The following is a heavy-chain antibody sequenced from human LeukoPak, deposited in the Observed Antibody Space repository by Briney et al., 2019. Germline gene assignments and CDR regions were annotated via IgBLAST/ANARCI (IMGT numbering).Heavy chain of an antibody. V-gene: IGHV4-39*01. CDR3: ASYCSSTSCLRRAFDI. J-gene: IGHJ3*02. CDR2: IYYSGST. CDR1: GGSISSSSYY. D-gene: IGHD2-2*01. Sequence: SETLPLTCTVSGGSISSSSYYWGWIRQPPGKGLEWIGSIYYSGSTYYNPSLKSRVTISVDTSKNQFSLKLSSVTAADTAVYYCASYCSSTSCLRRAFDIWGQGTMVTISS.